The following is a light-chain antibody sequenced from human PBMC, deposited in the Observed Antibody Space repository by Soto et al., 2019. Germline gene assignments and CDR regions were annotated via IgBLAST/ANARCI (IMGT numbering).Light chain of an antibody. J-gene: IGKJ1*01. V-gene: IGKV3-20*01. CDR3: QQYGSSGT. CDR2: GAS. CDR1: QSVSNNY. Sequence: EIVLTQSPGTLSLSPGERATLPCRASQSVSNNYLAWYQQKPGQAPRLLIYGASNRATGIPDRFSGSGSGTDFTLTISRLEPEDFAVYYCQQYGSSGTFGQGTKAEIK.